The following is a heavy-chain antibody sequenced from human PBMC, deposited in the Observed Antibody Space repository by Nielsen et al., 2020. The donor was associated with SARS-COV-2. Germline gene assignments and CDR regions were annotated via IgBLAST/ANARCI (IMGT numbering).Heavy chain of an antibody. D-gene: IGHD3-3*01. V-gene: IGHV3-23*01. CDR3: ARGHVLRFLEWLGAAWFDP. J-gene: IGHJ5*02. Sequence: VRQAPGKGLEWVSAITGSGSSTYYADSVKGRFTISRDNSKSTLYLQMNSLRAEDTAVYYCARGHVLRFLEWLGAAWFDPWGQGTLVTVSS. CDR2: ITGSGSST.